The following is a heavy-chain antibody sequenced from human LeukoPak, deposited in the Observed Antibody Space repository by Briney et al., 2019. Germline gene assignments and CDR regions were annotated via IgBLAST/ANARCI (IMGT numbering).Heavy chain of an antibody. J-gene: IGHJ4*02. CDR1: GLTFSSFS. V-gene: IGHV3-21*06. CDR2: INTVASYI. CDR3: ARLRRNSDKCGLYYYYDQ. D-gene: IGHD2-8*02. Sequence: GGSLRLSCAASGLTFSSFSFNWVRQGPGKGLEWVSSINTVASYIYYADSVKGRFTISRDNAKNSLYLQMNSLRAEDTGVYYCARLRRNSDKCGLYYYYDQWGQGTLVSV.